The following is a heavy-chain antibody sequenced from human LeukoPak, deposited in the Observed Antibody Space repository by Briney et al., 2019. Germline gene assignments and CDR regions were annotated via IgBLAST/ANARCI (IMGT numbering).Heavy chain of an antibody. CDR2: INHSGST. J-gene: IGHJ3*02. D-gene: IGHD3-22*01. Sequence: KSSETLSLTCAVYGGSFSGYHWSWIRQPPGKGLEWIGEINHSGSTNYNPSLKSRVTISVDTSKNQFSLKLSSVTAADTAVYYCARLLIVLGAFDIWGQGTMVTVSS. CDR3: ARLLIVLGAFDI. V-gene: IGHV4-34*01. CDR1: GGSFSGYH.